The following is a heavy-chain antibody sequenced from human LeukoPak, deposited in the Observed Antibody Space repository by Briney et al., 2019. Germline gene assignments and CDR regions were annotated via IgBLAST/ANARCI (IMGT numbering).Heavy chain of an antibody. CDR3: ARHGDYGDSRARFDY. V-gene: IGHV4-39*01. CDR1: GGSIISSRYY. J-gene: IGHJ4*02. D-gene: IGHD4-17*01. Sequence: SETLSLTCTVSGGSIISSRYYWGWIRQPPGKGLEWIGSIYYSGSTYYNPSLKSRVTISLDTSKNQFSLKLSSVTAADTAVYYCARHGDYGDSRARFDYWGQGTLVTVSS. CDR2: IYYSGST.